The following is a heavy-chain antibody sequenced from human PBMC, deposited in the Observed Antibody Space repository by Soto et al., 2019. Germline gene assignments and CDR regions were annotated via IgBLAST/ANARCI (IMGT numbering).Heavy chain of an antibody. J-gene: IGHJ5*02. V-gene: IGHV4-4*07. D-gene: IGHD6-19*01. CDR1: GASISSYF. Sequence: PSETLSLTCTVSGASISSYFWTWIRQPAGKGLDWIGRISTSGTINYNPSLKSRVTMSVDTSKNHFSLNLSSVTAADTAVYYCAREAGPDRWFDPWGQGTLVTVSS. CDR2: ISTSGTI. CDR3: AREAGPDRWFDP.